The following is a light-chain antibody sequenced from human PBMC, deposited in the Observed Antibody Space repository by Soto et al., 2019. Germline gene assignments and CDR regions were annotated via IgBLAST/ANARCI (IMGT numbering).Light chain of an antibody. V-gene: IGLV2-14*01. CDR2: DVS. J-gene: IGLJ1*01. Sequence: QSVLTQPASVSGCPGQSITMSCTGTKSDVGGYNYVSWYQQHPGKAPKLMIYDVSNRPSGVSNRFSGSKSGNTASLTISGLQAEDEADYYCSSYTSSSTLDVFGTGTKVTVL. CDR3: SSYTSSSTLDV. CDR1: KSDVGGYNY.